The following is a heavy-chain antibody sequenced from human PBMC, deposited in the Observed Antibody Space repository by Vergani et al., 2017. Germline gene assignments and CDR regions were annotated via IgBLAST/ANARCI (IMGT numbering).Heavy chain of an antibody. J-gene: IGHJ4*02. D-gene: IGHD2-15*01. CDR1: GGTFSSYA. CDR3: ACLAYDGSGGSCYLGYFDY. Sequence: QVQLVQSGAEVKKPGSSVKVSCKASGGTFSSYAISWVRQAPGQGLEWMGGIIPIFGTANYAKKFPGRVTMTADESTSTAYMELSSLRSEDTAVYYCACLAYDGSGGSCYLGYFDYWGQGTLVTVSS. CDR2: IIPIFGTA. V-gene: IGHV1-69*01.